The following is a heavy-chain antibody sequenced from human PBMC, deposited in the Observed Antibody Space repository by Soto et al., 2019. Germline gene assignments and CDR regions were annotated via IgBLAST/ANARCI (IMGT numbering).Heavy chain of an antibody. CDR3: ARSYLGGNLDS. D-gene: IGHD2-15*01. CDR1: GDSMTNDY. V-gene: IGHV4-59*01. CDR2: ISYSGKT. J-gene: IGHJ4*02. Sequence: SETLSLTCIVSGDSMTNDYWTLIRRPPGKGLEWLGDISYSGKTAYNPSLQSRVSISIDTSRKQFSLNLSSVTAADAAMYYCARSYLGGNLDSWGQGTLVTVSS.